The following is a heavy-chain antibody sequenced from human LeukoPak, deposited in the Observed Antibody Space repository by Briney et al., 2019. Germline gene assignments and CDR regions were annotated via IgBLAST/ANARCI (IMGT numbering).Heavy chain of an antibody. CDR2: IYYSGST. V-gene: IGHV4-61*01. Sequence: PSETLSLTCTVSGGSVSSGSYYWSWIRQPPGKGLEWIGYIYYSGSTNYNPSLKSRVTISVDTSKNQFSLKLSSVTAADTAVYYCARASGYYDSSGYYSIYYYYYGMDVWGQGTTVTVSS. D-gene: IGHD3-22*01. CDR3: ARASGYYDSSGYYSIYYYYYGMDV. J-gene: IGHJ6*02. CDR1: GGSVSSGSYY.